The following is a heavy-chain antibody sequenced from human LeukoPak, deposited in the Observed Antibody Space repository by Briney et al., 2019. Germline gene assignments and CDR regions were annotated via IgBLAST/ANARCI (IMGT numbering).Heavy chain of an antibody. CDR2: VSSSGTNT. CDR3: AKDRFGYNNSPGEIDY. J-gene: IGHJ4*02. V-gene: IGHV3-23*01. CDR1: ELLSSSYA. D-gene: IGHD1-14*01. Sequence: GGSLRLSCAASELLSSSYAISWVRQAPRGWLEWVSRVSSSGTNTYYADSVKGRFTISRDNSKDTLHLQMNSLRAEDTAVYYCAKDRFGYNNSPGEIDYWGQGTLVTVSS.